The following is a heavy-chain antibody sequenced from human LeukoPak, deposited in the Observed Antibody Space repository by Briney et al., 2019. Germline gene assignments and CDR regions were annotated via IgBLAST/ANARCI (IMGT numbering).Heavy chain of an antibody. D-gene: IGHD1-1*01. V-gene: IGHV3-64*01. CDR3: ARSWKGP. CDR2: ISSNGGST. Sequence: GGSLRLSCAASGFTFSSYAMHWVRQAPGKGLEYVSAISSNGGSTYYANSVKGRFTISRDNSKNTLYLQMGSPRAEDMAVYYCARSWKGPWGQGTLVTVSS. CDR1: GFTFSSYA. J-gene: IGHJ4*02.